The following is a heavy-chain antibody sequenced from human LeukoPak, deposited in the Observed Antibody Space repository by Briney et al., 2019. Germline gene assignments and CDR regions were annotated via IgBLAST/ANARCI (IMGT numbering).Heavy chain of an antibody. Sequence: GESLKISCKGSGYSFTSYWIGWVRQMPGKGLEWIGIIYPGDSDTRYGPSFQGQVTISVDKSISTAYLQWSNLKASDTAMYYCARVSRYSGYEGDAFDIWGQGTTVTVSS. V-gene: IGHV5-51*01. CDR2: IYPGDSDT. J-gene: IGHJ3*02. CDR1: GYSFTSYW. D-gene: IGHD5-12*01. CDR3: ARVSRYSGYEGDAFDI.